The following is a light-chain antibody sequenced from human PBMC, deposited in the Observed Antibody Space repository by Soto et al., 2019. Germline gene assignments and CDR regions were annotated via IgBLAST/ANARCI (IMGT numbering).Light chain of an antibody. Sequence: QSVLTQPPSVSGAPGQRVTISCTGSSSNIGSNYDVHWYQHLPGTATKLVIYDSRVRPSGVPDRFSGSKSGTSASLAITGLQAEDEADYYCQSYDTTLSGLLFGGGTKLTVL. CDR2: DSR. CDR3: QSYDTTLSGLL. V-gene: IGLV1-40*01. J-gene: IGLJ3*02. CDR1: SSNIGSNYD.